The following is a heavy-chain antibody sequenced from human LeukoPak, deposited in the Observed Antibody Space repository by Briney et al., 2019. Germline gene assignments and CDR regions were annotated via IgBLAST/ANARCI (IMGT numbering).Heavy chain of an antibody. Sequence: GGSLRLSCAASGFTFSSYEMNWVRQAPGKGLEWVSYISSSGSTIYYADSVKGRFTISRDNAKNSLYLQMNSLRAEDTAVYYCARDLARYDSSGYWGQGTLVTVSS. CDR3: ARDLARYDSSGY. CDR2: ISSSGSTI. V-gene: IGHV3-48*03. CDR1: GFTFSSYE. J-gene: IGHJ4*02. D-gene: IGHD3-22*01.